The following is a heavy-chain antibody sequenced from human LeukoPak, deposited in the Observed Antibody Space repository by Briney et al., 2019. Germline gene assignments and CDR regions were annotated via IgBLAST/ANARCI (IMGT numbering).Heavy chain of an antibody. CDR1: GASVSSSSFH. Sequence: PSETLSLTCSVSGASVSSSSFHWNWIRQPPGKGLELIGYIYYNGGTNYNPSLKSRVTMSLDKSKNQFSLKLNSVTAADTAVYYCARTTGTTSRYGMDVWGQGTTVTVSS. CDR2: IYYNGGT. J-gene: IGHJ6*02. V-gene: IGHV4-61*01. D-gene: IGHD1-1*01. CDR3: ARTTGTTSRYGMDV.